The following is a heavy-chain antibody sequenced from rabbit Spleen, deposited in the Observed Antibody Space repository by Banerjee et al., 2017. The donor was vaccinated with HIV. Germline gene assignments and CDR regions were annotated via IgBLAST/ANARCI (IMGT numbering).Heavy chain of an antibody. Sequence: CTVSGFSFSSNWICWVRQAPGKGLEWIACINTNNGDTDYANWPKGRFTISKTSSTTVTLQMTSLTAADTATYFCARNYVNAFDPWGPGTLVTVS. D-gene: IGHD1-1*01. J-gene: IGHJ2*01. CDR3: ARNYVNAFDP. CDR1: GFSFSSNW. CDR2: INTNNGDT. V-gene: IGHV1S45*01.